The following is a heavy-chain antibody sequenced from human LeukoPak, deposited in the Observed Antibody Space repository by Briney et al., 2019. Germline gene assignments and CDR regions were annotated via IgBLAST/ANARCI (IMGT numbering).Heavy chain of an antibody. CDR2: IYYSGST. V-gene: IGHV4-59*01. CDR1: GGSISSYY. CDR3: ARDGSVDAFDI. J-gene: IGHJ3*02. D-gene: IGHD4-17*01. Sequence: SETLSLTCTVSGGSISSYYWSWIRQPPGKGLEWIGYIYYSGSTNYNPSLKSRVTISVDTSKNQFSLKLSSVTAADTAVYYCARDGSVDAFDIWGQGTMVTVSS.